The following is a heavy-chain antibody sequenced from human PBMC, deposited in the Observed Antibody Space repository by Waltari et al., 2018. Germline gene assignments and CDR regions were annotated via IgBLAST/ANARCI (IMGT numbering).Heavy chain of an antibody. Sequence: QLQLQESGPGLVKPSETLSLTCTVSGGSISSSSYYWGWIRQPPGKGLEWIGSIYYSGSTYYNPSLKSRVTISVDTSKNQFSLKRSSVTAADTAVYYCARAAAGIFGGLLYYGMDVWGQGTTVTVSS. D-gene: IGHD3-3*02. V-gene: IGHV4-39*01. CDR2: IYYSGST. J-gene: IGHJ6*02. CDR3: ARAAAGIFGGLLYYGMDV. CDR1: GGSISSSSYY.